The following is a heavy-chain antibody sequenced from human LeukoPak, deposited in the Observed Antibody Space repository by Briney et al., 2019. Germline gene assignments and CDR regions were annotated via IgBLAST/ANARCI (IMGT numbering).Heavy chain of an antibody. D-gene: IGHD4-17*01. V-gene: IGHV3-23*01. Sequence: QSGGSLRLSCAASGFTFSSYAMSWVRQAPGKGLEWVSAISGSGGSTYYADSVKGRFTISRDNSKNTLHLQMNSLRAEDTAVYYCANEKVGYGDYGDYWGQGTLVTVSS. CDR3: ANEKVGYGDYGDY. CDR2: ISGSGGST. CDR1: GFTFSSYA. J-gene: IGHJ4*02.